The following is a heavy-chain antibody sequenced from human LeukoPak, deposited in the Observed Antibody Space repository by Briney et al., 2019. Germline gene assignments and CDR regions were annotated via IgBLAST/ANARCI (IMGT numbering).Heavy chain of an antibody. CDR1: GGTFSSYA. Sequence: ASVKVSCKASGGTFSSYAISWVRQAPGQRLEWMGRIIPIFGIANYAQKFQGRVTITADKSTSTAYMELSSLRSEDTAVYYCATYYYDSSGYYRAGYYFDYWGQGTLVTVSS. CDR2: IIPIFGIA. CDR3: ATYYYDSSGYYRAGYYFDY. J-gene: IGHJ4*02. D-gene: IGHD3-22*01. V-gene: IGHV1-69*04.